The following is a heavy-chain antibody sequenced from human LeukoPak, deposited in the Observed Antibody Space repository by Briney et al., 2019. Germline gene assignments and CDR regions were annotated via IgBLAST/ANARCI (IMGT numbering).Heavy chain of an antibody. V-gene: IGHV3-48*03. J-gene: IGHJ6*03. CDR3: AKAYYYYYMDV. Sequence: PGGSLRLSCAVSGFTFSSYEMNWVRQAPGKGLEWVSYISSSGRTKYYADSVKGRFTISRDNANNSLYLQMNSLRAEDTAVYYCAKAYYYYYMDVWGKGTTVTVSS. CDR1: GFTFSSYE. CDR2: ISSSGRTK.